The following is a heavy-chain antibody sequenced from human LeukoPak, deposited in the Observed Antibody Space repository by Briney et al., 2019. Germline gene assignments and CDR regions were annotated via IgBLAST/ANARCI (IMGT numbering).Heavy chain of an antibody. CDR1: GGSFSGYY. CDR3: ARSYYLGMDV. D-gene: IGHD3-10*01. J-gene: IGHJ6*03. Sequence: SETLSLTCAVYGGSFSGYYWNWIRQPPGKGLEWIGYIYYSGSTNYNPSLKSRVTISVDTSKNQFSLKLSSVTAADTAVYYCARSYYLGMDVWGKGTTVTISS. V-gene: IGHV4-59*01. CDR2: IYYSGST.